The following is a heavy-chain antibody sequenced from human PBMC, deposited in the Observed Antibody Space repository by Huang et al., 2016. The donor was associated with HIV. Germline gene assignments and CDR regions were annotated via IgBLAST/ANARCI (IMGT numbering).Heavy chain of an antibody. V-gene: IGHV3-48*01. CDR3: ARGYSSSWLYN. CDR1: GFSFSSCN. D-gene: IGHD6-13*01. CDR2: ISETGSVI. J-gene: IGHJ4*02. Sequence: EEQLVESGGGLVQPGGSLRLSCAASGFSFSSCNMNWVRQAPGKGLEWLSYISETGSVITYADSVKGRFTVSRDNAENSLYLQMDSLRAEDTAVYYCARGYSSSWLYNWGQGTLVTVSS.